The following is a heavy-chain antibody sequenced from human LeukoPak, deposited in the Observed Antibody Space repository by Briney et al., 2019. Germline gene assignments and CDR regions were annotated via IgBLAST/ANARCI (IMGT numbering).Heavy chain of an antibody. V-gene: IGHV3-7*01. J-gene: IGHJ4*02. D-gene: IGHD1-26*01. CDR1: GFTFTNSW. CDR3: ARDTDGSLDF. Sequence: PGGSLRLSCAASGFTFTNSWMAWVRQAPRKGLEWVANIKQDGSTKHYADSLKGRFTISRDNPKNSLYLQMNSLRADDTAVYYCARDTDGSLDFWGQGILVTVAS. CDR2: IKQDGSTK.